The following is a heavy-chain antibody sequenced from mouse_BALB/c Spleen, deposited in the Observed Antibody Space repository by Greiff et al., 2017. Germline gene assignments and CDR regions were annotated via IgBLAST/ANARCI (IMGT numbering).Heavy chain of an antibody. J-gene: IGHJ4*01. CDR2: ISSGGGST. Sequence: EVKLMESGGGLVKPGGSLKLSCAASGFAFSSYDMSWVRQTPEKRLEWVAYISSGGGSTYYPDTVKGRFTISRDNAKNTLYLQMSSLKSEDTAMYYCARKIYDGYYGNAMDYWGQGTSVTVSS. CDR3: ARKIYDGYYGNAMDY. D-gene: IGHD2-3*01. CDR1: GFAFSSYD. V-gene: IGHV5-12-1*01.